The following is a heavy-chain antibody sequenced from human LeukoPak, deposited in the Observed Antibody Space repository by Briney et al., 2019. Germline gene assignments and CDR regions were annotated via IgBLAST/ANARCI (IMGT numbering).Heavy chain of an antibody. V-gene: IGHV3-30-3*01. CDR3: ARGVYYYDSSGYYPFDY. CDR1: GFTFSSYA. J-gene: IGHJ4*02. CDR2: ISYDGSNK. D-gene: IGHD3-22*01. Sequence: GGSQRLSCAASGFTFSSYAMHWVRQAPGKGLEWVAVISYDGSNKYYADSVKGRFTISRDNSKNTLYLQMNSLRAEDTAVYYCARGVYYYDSSGYYPFDYWGQGTLVTVSS.